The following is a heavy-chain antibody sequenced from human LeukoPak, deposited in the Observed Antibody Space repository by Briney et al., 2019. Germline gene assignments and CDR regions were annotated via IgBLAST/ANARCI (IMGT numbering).Heavy chain of an antibody. Sequence: EASVKVSCKASGYTFTSYYMHWVRQAPGQGLEWMGIINPSGGSTSYAQKFQGRVTMTRDTSTSTVYMELSSLRSEDTAVYYCARGSSSSWSDYYYYYYMDVWGKGTTVTVSS. D-gene: IGHD6-13*01. CDR3: ARGSSSSWSDYYYYYYMDV. V-gene: IGHV1-46*01. CDR1: GYTFTSYY. J-gene: IGHJ6*03. CDR2: INPSGGST.